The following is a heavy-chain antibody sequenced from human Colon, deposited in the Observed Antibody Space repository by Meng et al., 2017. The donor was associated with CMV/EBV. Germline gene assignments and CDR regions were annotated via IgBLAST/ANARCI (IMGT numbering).Heavy chain of an antibody. Sequence: GESLKISCKGSGYSFTSYWIGWVRQMPGKGLEWMGIIYPGDSDTKYSPSFQGQVTISVDKSISTAYLQWSGLKASDTAMYYCARTYSSSWNYFDYWGQGTLVTVSS. CDR1: GYSFTSYW. V-gene: IGHV5-51*01. D-gene: IGHD6-13*01. J-gene: IGHJ4*02. CDR2: IYPGDSDT. CDR3: ARTYSSSWNYFDY.